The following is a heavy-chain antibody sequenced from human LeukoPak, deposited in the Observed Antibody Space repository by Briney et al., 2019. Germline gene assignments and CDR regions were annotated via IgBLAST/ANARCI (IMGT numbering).Heavy chain of an antibody. V-gene: IGHV3-23*01. J-gene: IGHJ4*02. CDR3: AKAEGYDILTGLDY. CDR1: GFTFSSNA. D-gene: IGHD3-9*01. Sequence: PGGSLRPSCAASGFTFSSNAMSWVRQAPGKGLEWVSAISGSDARTYYADSVKGRFTISRDNSKNTLYLQMNSLRTEDTAVYYCAKAEGYDILTGLDYWGQGTLVTVSS. CDR2: ISGSDART.